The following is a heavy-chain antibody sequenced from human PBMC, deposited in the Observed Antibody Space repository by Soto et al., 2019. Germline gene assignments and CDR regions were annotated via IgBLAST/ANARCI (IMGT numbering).Heavy chain of an antibody. J-gene: IGHJ4*02. Sequence: SVKVSCKASGGTFSSYAISWVRQAPGQGLEWMGGIIPIFGTANYAQKFQGRVTITADESTSTAYMELGSLRSEDTAVYYCAREYPRYNWNAAGAFDYWGRGTLVTVSS. CDR2: IIPIFGTA. V-gene: IGHV1-69*13. CDR1: GGTFSSYA. D-gene: IGHD1-1*01. CDR3: AREYPRYNWNAAGAFDY.